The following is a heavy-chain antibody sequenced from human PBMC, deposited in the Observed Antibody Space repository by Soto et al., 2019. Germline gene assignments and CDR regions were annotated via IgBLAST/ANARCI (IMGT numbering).Heavy chain of an antibody. CDR1: GYTFSNFW. CDR2: IYPGDHET. J-gene: IGHJ4*02. Sequence: GASLKISCRCSGYTFSNFWIAWVRHLPGKGLEWMGIIYPGDHETRYSPSFHGKVTISADKSINTAYLQRSSLEASDSAFYYCARSPRSSHCFDYWGQGALVTVSS. D-gene: IGHD6-13*01. V-gene: IGHV5-51*01. CDR3: ARSPRSSHCFDY.